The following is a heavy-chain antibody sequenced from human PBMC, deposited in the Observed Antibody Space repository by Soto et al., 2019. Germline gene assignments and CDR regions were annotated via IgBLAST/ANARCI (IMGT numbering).Heavy chain of an antibody. Sequence: GGSLRLSCAASGFTFSNAWMSWVRQAPGKGLEWVGRIKSKTDGGTTDYAAPVKGRSTISRDDSKNTLYLQMNSLKTEDTAVYYCTTVRLGYCSGGSCYFDDYWGQGTLVTVSS. J-gene: IGHJ4*02. CDR3: TTVRLGYCSGGSCYFDDY. CDR2: IKSKTDGGTT. D-gene: IGHD2-15*01. V-gene: IGHV3-15*01. CDR1: GFTFSNAW.